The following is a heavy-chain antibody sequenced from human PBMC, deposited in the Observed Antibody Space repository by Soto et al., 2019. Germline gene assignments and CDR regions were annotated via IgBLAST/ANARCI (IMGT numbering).Heavy chain of an antibody. CDR1: GFTFSSYS. D-gene: IGHD3-22*01. CDR3: ARVVYYYASSAYWAY. J-gene: IGHJ4*02. Sequence: EVQLVESGGGLVKPGGSLRLSCAASGFTFSSYSMNWVRQAPGKGLEWVSSITGSSSYIYYADSVKGRFTISRDNAKNSLYLQMNSLRAEDTAVYYCARVVYYYASSAYWAYWGQGTLVTVSS. V-gene: IGHV3-21*02. CDR2: ITGSSSYI.